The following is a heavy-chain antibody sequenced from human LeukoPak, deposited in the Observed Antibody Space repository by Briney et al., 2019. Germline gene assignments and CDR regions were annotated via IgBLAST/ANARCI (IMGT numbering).Heavy chain of an antibody. CDR2: TNHSGST. V-gene: IGHV4-34*01. Sequence: SETLSLTCAVYGGSFSGYYWSWIRQPPGKGLEWIGETNHSGSTNYNPSLKSRVTISVDTSKNQFPLKLSSVTAADTAVYYCARGLGEWLRFGRFDYWGQGTLVTVSS. D-gene: IGHD5-12*01. CDR1: GGSFSGYY. J-gene: IGHJ4*02. CDR3: ARGLGEWLRFGRFDY.